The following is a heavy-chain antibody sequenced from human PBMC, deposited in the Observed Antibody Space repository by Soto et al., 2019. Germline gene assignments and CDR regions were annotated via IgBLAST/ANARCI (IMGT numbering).Heavy chain of an antibody. CDR3: ARTPSYYYGSGSLATKKNWFVP. CDR1: GGSFSGYY. Sequence: PSETLSLTCAVYGGSFSGYYWSWIRQRPGKGLEWIGEINHSGSTNYNPSLKSRVTISVDTSKNQFSLKLSSVTAADTAVYYCARTPSYYYGSGSLATKKNWFVPWGQGTLVTVSS. CDR2: INHSGST. D-gene: IGHD3-10*01. J-gene: IGHJ5*02. V-gene: IGHV4-34*01.